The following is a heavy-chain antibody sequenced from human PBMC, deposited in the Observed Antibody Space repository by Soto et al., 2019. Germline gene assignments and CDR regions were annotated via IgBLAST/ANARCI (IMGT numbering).Heavy chain of an antibody. CDR3: ARDPGRIAARVHFDY. CDR1: GYTFTSYA. V-gene: IGHV1-3*01. Sequence: ASVKVSCKASGYTFTSYAMHWVRQAPGQRLEWMGWINAGNGNTKYSQKFQGRVTITRDTSASTAYMELSSLRSEDTAVYYCARDPGRIAARVHFDYWGQGTLVTVSS. D-gene: IGHD6-6*01. J-gene: IGHJ4*02. CDR2: INAGNGNT.